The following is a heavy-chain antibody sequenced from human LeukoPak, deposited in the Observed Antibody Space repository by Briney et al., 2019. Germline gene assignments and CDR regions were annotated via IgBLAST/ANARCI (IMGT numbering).Heavy chain of an antibody. CDR2: IRSKAYGGTT. CDR1: GFTFSSYA. CDR3: TRARKSGQQLGLSDY. Sequence: GGSLRLSCAASGFTFSSYAMSWFRQAPGKGLEWVGSIRSKAYGGTTEYAASVKGRFTISRDDSKSIAYLQMNSLKTEDTAVYYCTRARKSGQQLGLSDYWGQGTLVTVSS. V-gene: IGHV3-49*03. D-gene: IGHD6-13*01. J-gene: IGHJ4*02.